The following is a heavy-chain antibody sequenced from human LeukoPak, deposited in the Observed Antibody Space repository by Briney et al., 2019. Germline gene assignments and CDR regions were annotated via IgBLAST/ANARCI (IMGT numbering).Heavy chain of an antibody. CDR1: GYTFTGYY. D-gene: IGHD3-16*02. J-gene: IGHJ4*02. CDR2: INPNSGGT. Sequence: ASVKVSCKASGYTFTGYYMHWVRQAPGQGLEWMGWINPNSGGTNYAQKFQGRVTMTRDTSISTAYMELSRLRSDDTAVYYCARATYYDYVWGSYRHPRPVYYFDYWGQGTLVTISS. V-gene: IGHV1-2*02. CDR3: ARATYYDYVWGSYRHPRPVYYFDY.